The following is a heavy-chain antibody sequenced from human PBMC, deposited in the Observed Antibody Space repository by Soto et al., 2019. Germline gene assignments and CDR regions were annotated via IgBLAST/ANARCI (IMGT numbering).Heavy chain of an antibody. CDR3: ASSVLVTSTINYFDL. J-gene: IGHJ4*02. CDR1: GYSFSNFW. Sequence: PGESLKISCQASGYSFSNFWIAWVRQMPGEGLEWLGIIYPDDSDTRYSPSFLGQVTISADKSIKTTYLQWSSLKASDTAIYFCASSVLVTSTINYFDLWGQGTLVTVSS. D-gene: IGHD2-8*02. CDR2: IYPDDSDT. V-gene: IGHV5-51*01.